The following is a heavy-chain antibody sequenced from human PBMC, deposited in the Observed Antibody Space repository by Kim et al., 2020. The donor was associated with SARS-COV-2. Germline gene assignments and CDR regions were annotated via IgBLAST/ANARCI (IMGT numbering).Heavy chain of an antibody. V-gene: IGHV6-1*01. CDR3: ARAGSAVAGAYCFDS. D-gene: IGHD6-19*01. Sequence: VSVKSRITLNADTSNNQCSLQLNSVTPEDTSVYYCARAGSAVAGAYCFDSWGQGTLVTVSS. J-gene: IGHJ4*02.